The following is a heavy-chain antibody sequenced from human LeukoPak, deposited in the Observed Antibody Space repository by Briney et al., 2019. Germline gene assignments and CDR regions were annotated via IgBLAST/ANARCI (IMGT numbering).Heavy chain of an antibody. CDR2: IYYSGST. V-gene: IGHV4-59*08. CDR1: GGSISSYY. J-gene: IGHJ3*02. CDR3: ARQGAGAGRAFDI. D-gene: IGHD6-19*01. Sequence: SETLSLTCTVSGGSISSYYWSWIREPPGKGLEWIGYIYYSGSTNYNPSLKSRVTISVDTSKNQFSLKLSSVTAADTAVYYCARQGAGAGRAFDIWGQGTMVTVSS.